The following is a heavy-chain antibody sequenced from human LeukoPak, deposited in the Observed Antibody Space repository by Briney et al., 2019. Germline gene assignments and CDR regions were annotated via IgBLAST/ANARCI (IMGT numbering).Heavy chain of an antibody. CDR2: TLHSGST. V-gene: IGHV4-34*12. CDR3: ARNGDYSLDS. Sequence: SETLSLTCTVNGGSFSAYYWSWVRQPPGKGLEWIGETLHSGSTSYNPSLQSRVTMSINTSKSQFSLRLTSVTAADTAIYYCARNGDYSLDSWGQGTLVTVSS. D-gene: IGHD4-17*01. CDR1: GGSFSAYY. J-gene: IGHJ4*02.